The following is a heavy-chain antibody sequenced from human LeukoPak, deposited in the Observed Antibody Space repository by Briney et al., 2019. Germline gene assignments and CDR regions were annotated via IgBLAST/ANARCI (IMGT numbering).Heavy chain of an antibody. J-gene: IGHJ4*02. D-gene: IGHD4-17*01. CDR1: GFTFSNPW. Sequence: GGSLRLSCVASGFTFSNPWMRWVRQAPGKGLEWVGRIKYKSDDEISDYSAPVQGRFTISSDESTITVYLQIDSLKTEDTAVYYCTKDNPRADNGDRFDFWGQGTLVTVSS. CDR3: TKDNPRADNGDRFDF. CDR2: IKYKSDDEIS. V-gene: IGHV3-15*01.